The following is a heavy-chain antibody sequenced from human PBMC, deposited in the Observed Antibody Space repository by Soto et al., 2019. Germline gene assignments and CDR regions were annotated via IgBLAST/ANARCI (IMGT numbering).Heavy chain of an antibody. D-gene: IGHD5-18*01. CDR1: GFTFDDYA. Sequence: EVQLEESGGALVQPGRSLRLSCAASGFTFDDYAMHWVRQVLGKGLEWVSSISWNSGNIGYADSVKGRFTTSRDNAKISLYLQMNSLRTEDTALYYCVRSKGGYSYGTPFDYWGQGTLVTVSS. V-gene: IGHV3-9*01. CDR3: VRSKGGYSYGTPFDY. CDR2: ISWNSGNI. J-gene: IGHJ4*02.